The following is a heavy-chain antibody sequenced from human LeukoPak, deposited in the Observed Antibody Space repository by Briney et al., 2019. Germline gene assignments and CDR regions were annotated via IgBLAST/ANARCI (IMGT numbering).Heavy chain of an antibody. V-gene: IGHV4-59*08. CDR3: ARLVAGEKYYFDY. D-gene: IGHD2-2*01. Sequence: PSETLSLTCSVSGGSISSDSWSWIRQPPGKGLEWIGYISYIGSTNYNPSLKSRVTISVDTSKNQFSLKLSSVTAADTAVYYCARLVAGEKYYFDYWGQGTLVTVSS. J-gene: IGHJ4*02. CDR1: GGSISSDS. CDR2: ISYIGST.